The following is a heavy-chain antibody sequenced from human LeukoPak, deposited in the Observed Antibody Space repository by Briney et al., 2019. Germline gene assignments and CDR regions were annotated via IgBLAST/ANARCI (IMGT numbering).Heavy chain of an antibody. V-gene: IGHV1-69*10. Sequence: SVKVSCKASGGTFSSHAMNWVRQAPGQGLEWMGGVIPILDITDYAQKFQGRVTITTDESTSTAYMELSSLRSEDTAVYYCARDGGYWGQGTLVTVSS. D-gene: IGHD3-16*01. CDR1: GGTFSSHA. CDR2: VIPILDIT. J-gene: IGHJ4*02. CDR3: ARDGGY.